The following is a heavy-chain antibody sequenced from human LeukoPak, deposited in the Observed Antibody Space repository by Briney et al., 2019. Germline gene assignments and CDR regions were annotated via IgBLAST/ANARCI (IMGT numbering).Heavy chain of an antibody. J-gene: IGHJ4*02. CDR1: GGSFSGYY. Sequence: PSETLSLTCAVYGGSFSGYYWSWIRQPPGKGLEWIGEINHSGSTNYNPSLKSRVTISVDTSKNQFSLKLSSVTAADTAVYYCARGLYGSGSYYNGWGQGTLVTVSS. CDR2: INHSGST. V-gene: IGHV4-34*01. CDR3: ARGLYGSGSYYNG. D-gene: IGHD3-10*01.